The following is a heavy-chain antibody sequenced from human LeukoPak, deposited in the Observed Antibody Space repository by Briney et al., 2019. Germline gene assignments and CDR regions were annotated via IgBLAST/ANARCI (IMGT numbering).Heavy chain of an antibody. V-gene: IGHV1-3*01. J-gene: IGHJ4*02. CDR2: INAGNGNT. CDR3: ARDNGSYGDYGY. D-gene: IGHD4-17*01. CDR1: GYTFTSYA. Sequence: ASVKVSCKASGYTFTSYAMHWVRQAPGQRLEWMGWINAGNGNTKYSQKFQGRVTITRDTSASTAYMELSSLRSEDTAVYYCARDNGSYGDYGYWGQGTLVTVSS.